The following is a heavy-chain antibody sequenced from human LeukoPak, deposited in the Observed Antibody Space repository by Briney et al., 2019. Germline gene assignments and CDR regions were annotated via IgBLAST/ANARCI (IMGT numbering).Heavy chain of an antibody. CDR3: ARDVGATTHNWFDP. CDR1: GFTFSSYA. V-gene: IGHV3-30*01. D-gene: IGHD1-26*01. Sequence: GGSLRLSCAASGFTFSSYAMRWVRQAPGKGLEWVAVISYDGSNKYYADSVKGRFTISRDNYKNTLYLQMNSLRAEDTAVYYCARDVGATTHNWFDPWSQGTLVTVSS. J-gene: IGHJ5*02. CDR2: ISYDGSNK.